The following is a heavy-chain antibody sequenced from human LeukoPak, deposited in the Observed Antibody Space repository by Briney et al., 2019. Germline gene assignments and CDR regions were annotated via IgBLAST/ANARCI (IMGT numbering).Heavy chain of an antibody. CDR1: GYSISSGYY. Sequence: SETLSLTCAVSGYSISSGYYWSWIRQPPGKGLEWIGEINHSGSTNYNPSLKSRVTISVDTSKNQFSLKLSSVTAADTAVYYCARADSSSWRLWGQGTLVTVSS. J-gene: IGHJ4*02. D-gene: IGHD6-13*01. V-gene: IGHV4-34*01. CDR2: INHSGST. CDR3: ARADSSSWRL.